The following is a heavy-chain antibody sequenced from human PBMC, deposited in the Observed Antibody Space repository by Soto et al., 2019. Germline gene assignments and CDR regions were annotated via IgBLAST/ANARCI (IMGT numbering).Heavy chain of an antibody. CDR2: IYYSGST. V-gene: IGHV4-39*01. CDR3: ARIRGSWYPLYYYYGMDV. D-gene: IGHD6-13*01. CDR1: GGSISSSSYY. J-gene: IGHJ6*02. Sequence: PSETLSLTCTVSGGSISSSSYYWGWIRQPPGKGLEWIGSIYYSGSTYYNPSLKSRVTISVDTSKNQFSLKLSSVTAADTAVYYRARIRGSWYPLYYYYGMDVWGQGTTVTVSS.